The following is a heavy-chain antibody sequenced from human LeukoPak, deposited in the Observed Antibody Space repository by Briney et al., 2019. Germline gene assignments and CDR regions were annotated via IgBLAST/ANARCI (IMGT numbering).Heavy chain of an antibody. J-gene: IGHJ4*02. CDR3: ATHIMVRGVIFDY. CDR2: INPNSGGT. V-gene: IGHV1-2*02. CDR1: GYTFTGYY. D-gene: IGHD3-10*01. Sequence: ASVKVSCKASGYTFTGYYMHWVRQAPGQGLEWMGWINPNSGGTNYAQKFQGRVTMTRDTFISTAYMELSRLRSDDTAVYYCATHIMVRGVIFDYWGQGTLVTVSS.